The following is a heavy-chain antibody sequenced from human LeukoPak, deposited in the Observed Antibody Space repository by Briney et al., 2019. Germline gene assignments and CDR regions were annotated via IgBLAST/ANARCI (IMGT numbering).Heavy chain of an antibody. CDR3: PSGWSPDY. J-gene: IGHJ4*02. CDR1: GFTVSSNY. V-gene: IGHV3-53*01. Sequence: GGSLRLSCAASGFTVSSNYMSWVRQAPGKGLEWVSVIYSGGSTYYADSVKGRFTISSDNSKNKLYLQMNSLRAEDTAVYYWPSGWSPDYWGQGTLVTVSS. CDR2: IYSGGST. D-gene: IGHD6-19*01.